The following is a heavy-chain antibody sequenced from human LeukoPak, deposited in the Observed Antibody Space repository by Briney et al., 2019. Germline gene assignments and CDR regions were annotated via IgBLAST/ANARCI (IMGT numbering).Heavy chain of an antibody. J-gene: IGHJ5*02. CDR1: GFTFSSYA. CDR2: ISYDGSNK. V-gene: IGHV3-30*01. CDR3: ARDPVGATTGWFDP. Sequence: GGSLRLSCAASGFTFSSYAMHWVRQAPGKGLEWVAVISYDGSNKYYADSVKGRFTISRDNSKNTLYLQMNSLRAEDTTVYYCARDPVGATTGWFDPWGQGTLVTVSS. D-gene: IGHD1-26*01.